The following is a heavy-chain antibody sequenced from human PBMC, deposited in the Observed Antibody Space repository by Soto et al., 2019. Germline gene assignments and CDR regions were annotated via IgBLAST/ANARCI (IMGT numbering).Heavy chain of an antibody. Sequence: LRLSCAVSGFNFNNYGINWVRQAPGKGLEWVSPVSKSDYTYYSDSVKGRFTISRDNAKNSLHLQLSSLRADDTAVYFCARGEEWLLLSLQGVFDQWGQGTLVTVSS. J-gene: IGHJ4*02. CDR1: GFNFNNYG. CDR2: VSKSDYT. CDR3: ARGEEWLLLSLQGVFDQ. D-gene: IGHD3-3*01. V-gene: IGHV3-21*04.